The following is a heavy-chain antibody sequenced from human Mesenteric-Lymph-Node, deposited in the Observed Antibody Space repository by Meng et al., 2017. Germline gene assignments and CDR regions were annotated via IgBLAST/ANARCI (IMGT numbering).Heavy chain of an antibody. CDR3: ARPSSRYQLLRPQYYYYGMDV. J-gene: IGHJ6*02. V-gene: IGHV1-69*02. CDR1: GGTFSSYT. D-gene: IGHD2-2*01. Sequence: SVKVSCKASGGTFSSYTISWVRQAPGQGLEWMGRIIPILGIANYAQKFQGRVTITADKSTSTAYMELSSLRSEDTAVYYCARPSSRYQLLRPQYYYYGMDVWGQGTTVTVSS. CDR2: IIPILGIA.